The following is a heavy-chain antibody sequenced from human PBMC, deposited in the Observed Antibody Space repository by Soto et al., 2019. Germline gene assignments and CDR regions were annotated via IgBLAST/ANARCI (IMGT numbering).Heavy chain of an antibody. CDR1: GFTFSSYS. D-gene: IGHD2-21*02. J-gene: IGHJ4*02. V-gene: IGHV3-21*01. CDR3: AGGSYDFVVVAAIPAY. Sequence: EVQLVESGGGLVKPGGSLRLSCAASGFTFSSYSMNWVRQAPGKGLEWVSSISSSSSYIYYADSVKGRFTISRDNAKNSLYLQMNSLRAEDTAVYYCAGGSYDFVVVAAIPAYWGQGTLVTVSS. CDR2: ISSSSSYI.